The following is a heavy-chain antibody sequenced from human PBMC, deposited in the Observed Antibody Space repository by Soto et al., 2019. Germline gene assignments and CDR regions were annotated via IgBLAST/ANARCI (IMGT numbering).Heavy chain of an antibody. CDR3: ARGSYDFWSGYLYYFDY. Sequence: SETLSLTCTVSGGSISSYYWSWIRQPAGKGLEWIGRIYTSGSTNYNPSLKSRVTMSVDTSKNQFSLKLSSVTAADTAVYYCARGSYDFWSGYLYYFDYWGQGTLVTVS. CDR2: IYTSGST. J-gene: IGHJ4*02. V-gene: IGHV4-4*07. D-gene: IGHD3-3*01. CDR1: GGSISSYY.